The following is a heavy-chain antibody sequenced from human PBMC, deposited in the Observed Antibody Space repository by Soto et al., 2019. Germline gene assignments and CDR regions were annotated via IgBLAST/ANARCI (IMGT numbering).Heavy chain of an antibody. CDR2: ISPKNDNT. V-gene: IGHV1-18*04. D-gene: IGHD3-3*01. CDR3: ATSYDSGFAP. Sequence: LLLQSGAELKKPGASVKVSCRASGYSFSTYDISWVRRAPGEGTGWMGRISPKNDNTNYAQSFQDKVTMTADTASSTAYMELRGLRSDDTAKYYCATSYDSGFAPWGKGTLVTVSS. CDR1: GYSFSTYD. J-gene: IGHJ5*02.